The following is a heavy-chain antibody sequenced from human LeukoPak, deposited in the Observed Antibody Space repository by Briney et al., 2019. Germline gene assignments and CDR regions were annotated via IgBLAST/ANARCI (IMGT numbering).Heavy chain of an antibody. Sequence: GGSLRLSCAASGFTFSSYGMSWVRQAPGKGLEWVSAISGSGGSTYYADSVKGRFFISRDNSKNTVILQMHSLRAEDTAIYYCAKDDGWIQFNSWGQGTLVTVSS. J-gene: IGHJ4*02. CDR3: AKDDGWIQFNS. D-gene: IGHD5-18*01. CDR1: GFTFSSYG. CDR2: ISGSGGST. V-gene: IGHV3-23*01.